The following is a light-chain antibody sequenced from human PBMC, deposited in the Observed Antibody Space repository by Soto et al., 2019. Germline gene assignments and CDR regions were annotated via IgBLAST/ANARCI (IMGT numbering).Light chain of an antibody. CDR1: QSVSSY. CDR3: QQYNNWWT. V-gene: IGKV3-15*01. Sequence: EIVLTQSPGTLSLSPGERATLSCRASQSVSSYLAWYQQKPGQAPRLLIYDASNRATGIPARFSGSGSGTEFTLTISSLQSEDFAVYYCQQYNNWWTFGQGTKVDIK. CDR2: DAS. J-gene: IGKJ1*01.